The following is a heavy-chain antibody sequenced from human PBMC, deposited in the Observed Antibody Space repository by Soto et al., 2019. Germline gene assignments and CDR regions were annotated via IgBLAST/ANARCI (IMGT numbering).Heavy chain of an antibody. D-gene: IGHD6-13*01. CDR3: ARERARVAAAGTSVAYNYGMDV. CDR2: INPSGGST. J-gene: IGHJ6*02. Sequence: ASVEVSCEASGYTFTSYYMHWVLQAPGQGLEWMGIINPSGGSTSYAQKFQGRVTMTRDTSTSTVYMELSSLRSEDTAVYYCARERARVAAAGTSVAYNYGMDVWGQGTTVTVSS. CDR1: GYTFTSYY. V-gene: IGHV1-46*01.